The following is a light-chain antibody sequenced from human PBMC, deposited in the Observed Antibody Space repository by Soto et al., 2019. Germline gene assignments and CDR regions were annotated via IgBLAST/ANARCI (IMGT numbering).Light chain of an antibody. Sequence: AIQMTQSPSSLSASVGDRVTITCRASQGIRNDLGWYQQKPGIAPKLLIYGASSLQSGVPSRFRGSRSDTDFTLTITSLQPEDFATYYCLQDYNYPWTFGQGTKVELK. V-gene: IGKV1-6*02. J-gene: IGKJ1*01. CDR2: GAS. CDR3: LQDYNYPWT. CDR1: QGIRND.